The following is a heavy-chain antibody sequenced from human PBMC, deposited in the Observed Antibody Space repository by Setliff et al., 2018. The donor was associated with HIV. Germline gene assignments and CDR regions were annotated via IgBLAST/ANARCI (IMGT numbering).Heavy chain of an antibody. Sequence: SETLSLTCTVSGGIISSDSFFWSWIRQPAGKGLEWIGHISATGSTNYNPSLKSRVTMSLDTSKNQFSLNLNSVTAADAAVYFCARGGRGYMYGWGRGTLVTVSS. J-gene: IGHJ4*02. V-gene: IGHV4-61*09. CDR1: GGIISSDSFF. D-gene: IGHD5-18*01. CDR2: ISATGST. CDR3: ARGGRGYMYG.